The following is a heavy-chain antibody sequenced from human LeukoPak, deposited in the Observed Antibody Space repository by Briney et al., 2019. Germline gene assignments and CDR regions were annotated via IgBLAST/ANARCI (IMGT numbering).Heavy chain of an antibody. Sequence: SETLSLTCTVSGDSISSYYWGWIRQPPGKGLEWIGSIYYSGSTYYNPSLKSRVTISVDTSKNQFSLKLSSVTAADTAVYYCARFNSGSYQHYFDYWGQGTLVTVSS. CDR1: GDSISSYY. CDR2: IYYSGST. D-gene: IGHD1-26*01. CDR3: ARFNSGSYQHYFDY. J-gene: IGHJ4*02. V-gene: IGHV4-39*07.